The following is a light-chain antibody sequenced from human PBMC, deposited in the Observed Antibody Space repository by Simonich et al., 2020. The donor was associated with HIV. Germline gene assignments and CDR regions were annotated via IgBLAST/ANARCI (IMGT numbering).Light chain of an antibody. CDR3: MQALQTPLA. Sequence: DIVMTQSPLSLPVTPGESASISCRSSQSLLHSNGYNYLDWYLQKPGQSPQLLIYLGSNRASGVPERFSGSGSGTDFTLKISRVEAEDVGVYYCMQALQTPLAFGQGTKVDIK. CDR1: QSLLHSNGYNY. V-gene: IGKV2-28*01. CDR2: LGS. J-gene: IGKJ1*01.